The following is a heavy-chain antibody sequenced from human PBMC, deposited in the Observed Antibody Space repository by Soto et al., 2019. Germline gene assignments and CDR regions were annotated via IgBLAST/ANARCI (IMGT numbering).Heavy chain of an antibody. CDR1: GYTFTSYA. CDR3: AREGGALEYGMDV. J-gene: IGHJ6*02. CDR2: INAGNGNT. V-gene: IGHV1-3*01. D-gene: IGHD1-1*01. Sequence: QVQLVQSGAEVKKPGASVKVSCKASGYTFTSYAMHWVRQAPGQRREWMGWINAGNGNTKYSQKFQGRVTITRDTSASTAYMELSSLRSEDTAVHYCAREGGALEYGMDVWGQGTTVTVSS.